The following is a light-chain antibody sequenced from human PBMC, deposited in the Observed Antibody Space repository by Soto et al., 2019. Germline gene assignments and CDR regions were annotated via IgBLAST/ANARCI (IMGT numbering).Light chain of an antibody. V-gene: IGKV3-11*01. CDR2: DAS. CDR1: QSVSSN. J-gene: IGKJ4*01. Sequence: EIVLTQSPATLSLSPGERATLSCRASQSVSSNLAWYQQKPGQAPRLLIYDASNRDTGIPARFSGSGSGTDFTLTISRLEPEDFVVYYCQQRSNRPLTFGGGTKVEIK. CDR3: QQRSNRPLT.